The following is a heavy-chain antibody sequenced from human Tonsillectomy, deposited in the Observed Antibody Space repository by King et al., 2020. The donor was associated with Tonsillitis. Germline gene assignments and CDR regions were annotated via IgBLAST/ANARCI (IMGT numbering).Heavy chain of an antibody. CDR1: GFIFSTYS. CDR3: ARGDLRLFDI. Sequence: VQLVESGGGLVQPGGSLRLSCAASGFIFSTYSMNWVRQAPGKGLEWGSCISSSGSTIYYADSVKGRFTISRDNAKNLLSLQMNSLRAEDTALYYCARGDLRLFDIWGQGTMVTVSS. V-gene: IGHV3-48*01. J-gene: IGHJ3*02. D-gene: IGHD2-21*02. CDR2: ISSSGSTI.